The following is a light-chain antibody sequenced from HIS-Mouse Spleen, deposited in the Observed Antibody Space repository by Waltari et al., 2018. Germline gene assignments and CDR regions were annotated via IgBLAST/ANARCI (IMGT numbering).Light chain of an antibody. CDR3: QQLNSYPLT. J-gene: IGKJ1*01. V-gene: IGKV1-9*01. Sequence: DIQLTQSPSFLSASVGDRVTITCRASQGISSYLAWYQQKPGKAPKPLIYAASTLQSGVPSRFSGSGSGTEFTLTISSLQPEDFATYYCQQLNSYPLTFGQGTKVEIK. CDR2: AAS. CDR1: QGISSY.